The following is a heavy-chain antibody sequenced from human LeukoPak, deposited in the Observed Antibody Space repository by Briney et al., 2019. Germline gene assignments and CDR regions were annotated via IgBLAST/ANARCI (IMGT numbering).Heavy chain of an antibody. CDR1: GFTVSSNY. CDR2: IYSGGSS. CDR3: ARDSTLEWLSS. Sequence: GGSLRLSCAASGFTVSSNYMSWVRQAPGKGLEWVSVIYSGGSSYYADSVKGRFTISRDNSKNTLYLQMNSLRAEDTAVYYCARDSTLEWLSSWGQGTLVTVSS. D-gene: IGHD3-3*01. J-gene: IGHJ4*02. V-gene: IGHV3-66*02.